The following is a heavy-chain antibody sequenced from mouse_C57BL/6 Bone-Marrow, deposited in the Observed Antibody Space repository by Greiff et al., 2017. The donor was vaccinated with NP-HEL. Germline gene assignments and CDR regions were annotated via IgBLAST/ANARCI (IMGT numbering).Heavy chain of an antibody. V-gene: IGHV5-4*01. CDR2: ISDGGSYT. CDR1: GFTFSSYA. CDR3: ARDSLYFDY. Sequence: EVKLMESGGGLVKPGGSLKLSCAASGFTFSSYAMSWVRQTPEKRLEWVATISDGGSYTYYPDNVKGRFTISRDNAKNNLYLQMSHLKSEDTAMYYCARDSLYFDYWGQGTTLTVSS. J-gene: IGHJ2*01.